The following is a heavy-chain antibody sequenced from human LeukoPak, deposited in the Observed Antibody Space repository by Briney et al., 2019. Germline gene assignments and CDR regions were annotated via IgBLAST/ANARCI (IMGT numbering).Heavy chain of an antibody. D-gene: IGHD3-10*01. V-gene: IGHV3-7*04. Sequence: PGGSLRLSCAASGFTFSNFWMSWVRQAPGKGLEWVANIKQDGSEKYCVDSVKGRFTISRDNAKNSLYLQMNSLRAGDTALYYCARDQGTYGFQYWGQGTLVTVSS. J-gene: IGHJ1*01. CDR1: GFTFSNFW. CDR2: IKQDGSEK. CDR3: ARDQGTYGFQY.